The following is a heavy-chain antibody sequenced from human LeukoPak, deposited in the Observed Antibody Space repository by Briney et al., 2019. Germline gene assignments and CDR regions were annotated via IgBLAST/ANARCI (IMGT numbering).Heavy chain of an antibody. V-gene: IGHV3-74*01. Sequence: PGGSLRLSCTASGFTFSDYWTHWVRQAPGKGLVWVSRINSDGSRTNYADCVKGRFTISRDNAKNTVFLQMNSLRAEDAAVYYCARVITGSTYGQFDYWGQGALATVSS. CDR2: INSDGSRT. CDR1: GFTFSDYW. J-gene: IGHJ4*02. CDR3: ARVITGSTYGQFDY. D-gene: IGHD5-18*01.